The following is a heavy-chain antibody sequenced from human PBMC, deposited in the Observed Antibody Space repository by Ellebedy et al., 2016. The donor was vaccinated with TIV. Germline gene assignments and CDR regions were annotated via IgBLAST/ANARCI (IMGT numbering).Heavy chain of an antibody. CDR3: ARGGDYDILTGYSDY. V-gene: IGHV3-21*01. D-gene: IGHD3-9*01. Sequence: GESLKISCAASGFTFSSYSMNWVRQAPGKGLEWVSSISSSSSYIYYADSVKGRFTISRDNAKNSLYLQMNSLRAEDTAVYYCARGGDYDILTGYSDYWGQGTLVTVSS. J-gene: IGHJ4*02. CDR1: GFTFSSYS. CDR2: ISSSSSYI.